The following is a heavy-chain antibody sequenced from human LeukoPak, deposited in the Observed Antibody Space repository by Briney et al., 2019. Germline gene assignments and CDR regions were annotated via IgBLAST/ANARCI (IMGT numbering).Heavy chain of an antibody. J-gene: IGHJ2*01. Sequence: SETLSLTCAVYGGSFSGYYWSWIRQPPGKGLEWIGEINHSGSTNYNPSLTSRVTISVDTSKNQFSLKLSSVTAADTAVYYCARGGYSYGYGNRYFDLRGRGTLVTVSS. CDR1: GGSFSGYY. CDR2: INHSGST. V-gene: IGHV4-34*01. D-gene: IGHD5-18*01. CDR3: ARGGYSYGYGNRYFDL.